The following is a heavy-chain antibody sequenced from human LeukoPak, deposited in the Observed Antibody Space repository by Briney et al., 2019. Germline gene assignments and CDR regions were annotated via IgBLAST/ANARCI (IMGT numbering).Heavy chain of an antibody. Sequence: SVKVSCKASGGTFSSYTISWVQQAPGQGLEWMGRIIPILGIANYAQKFQGRVTITADKSTSTAYMELSSLRSEDTAVYYCASSIWVDYYDSSGNNYYYYGMDVWGQGTTVTVSS. CDR2: IIPILGIA. V-gene: IGHV1-69*02. J-gene: IGHJ6*02. CDR1: GGTFSSYT. CDR3: ASSIWVDYYDSSGNNYYYYGMDV. D-gene: IGHD3-22*01.